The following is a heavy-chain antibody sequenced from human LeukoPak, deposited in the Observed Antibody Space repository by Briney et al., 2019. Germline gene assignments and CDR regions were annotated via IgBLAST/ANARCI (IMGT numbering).Heavy chain of an antibody. D-gene: IGHD2-2*02. Sequence: ASVKAFCKASGYTFTGYYMHWVRQAPGQGLEWMGWINPNSGGTNYAQKFQGRVTMTRDTSISTAYMELSRLRSDDTAVYYCARVSSCYTLDYWGQGTLVTVSS. CDR2: INPNSGGT. CDR3: ARVSSCYTLDY. V-gene: IGHV1-2*02. J-gene: IGHJ4*02. CDR1: GYTFTGYY.